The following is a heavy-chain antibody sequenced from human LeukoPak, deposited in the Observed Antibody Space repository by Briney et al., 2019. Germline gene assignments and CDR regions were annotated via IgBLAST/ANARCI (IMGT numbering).Heavy chain of an antibody. J-gene: IGHJ6*02. Sequence: GASVSVSFKASGGTFSIYAISWVRQAPGQGLEWMGRIIPIFGIANYAQKFQGRVTITADKSTSTAYMELSSLRSEDTAVYYCARGNYGSGRRTNYGMDVWGQGTTVTVSS. V-gene: IGHV1-69*04. CDR3: ARGNYGSGRRTNYGMDV. D-gene: IGHD3-10*01. CDR2: IIPIFGIA. CDR1: GGTFSIYA.